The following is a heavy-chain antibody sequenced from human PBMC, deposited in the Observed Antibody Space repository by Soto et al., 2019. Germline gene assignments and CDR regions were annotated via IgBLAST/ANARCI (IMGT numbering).Heavy chain of an antibody. D-gene: IGHD2-2*01. V-gene: IGHV3-30*18. CDR3: AKDLNGWQPLLWGGYFDY. CDR1: GFTFSSYG. CDR2: ISYDGSNK. Sequence: QVQLVESGGGVVQPGRSLRLSCAASGFTFSSYGMHWVRQAPGKGLEWVAVISYDGSNKYYADSVKGRFTISRDNSKNTLYLQMNSLRAEDTAVYYCAKDLNGWQPLLWGGYFDYWGQGTLVTVSS. J-gene: IGHJ4*02.